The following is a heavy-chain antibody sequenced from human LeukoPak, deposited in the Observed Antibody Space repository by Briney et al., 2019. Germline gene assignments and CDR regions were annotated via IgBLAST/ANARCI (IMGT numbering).Heavy chain of an antibody. J-gene: IGHJ2*01. CDR2: ISGSGDTI. Sequence: GGSLRLSCAASGFSFRTYGMSWVRQAPGKRLEWVSGISGSGDTIYYADSVKGRFTISRDNAKNSLFLQMHSLRAGDTAVFYCARDVYWYFDLWGRGTLVTVSS. V-gene: IGHV3-48*01. CDR3: ARDVYWYFDL. CDR1: GFSFRTYG.